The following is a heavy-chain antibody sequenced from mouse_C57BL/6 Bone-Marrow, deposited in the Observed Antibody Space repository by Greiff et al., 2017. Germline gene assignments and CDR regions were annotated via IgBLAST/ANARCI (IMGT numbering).Heavy chain of an antibody. CDR2: IWGGGST. V-gene: IGHV2-9*01. Sequence: QVQLKESGPGLVVPSQSLSLTCTVSGFSLTSYGVDWVRQPPGKGLEWLGVIWGGGSTNYNSALMSRLSISKDNSKSQVFLKLNSLQTDDTAMDYWAKRYHGNVEGFAYWGQGTLVTVSA. J-gene: IGHJ3*01. D-gene: IGHD2-1*01. CDR1: GFSLTSYG. CDR3: AKRYHGNVEGFAY.